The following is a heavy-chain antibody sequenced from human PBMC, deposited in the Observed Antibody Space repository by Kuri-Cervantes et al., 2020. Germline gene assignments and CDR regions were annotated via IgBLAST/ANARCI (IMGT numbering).Heavy chain of an antibody. V-gene: IGHV3-9*01. CDR1: GFTFDDYA. D-gene: IGHD6-13*01. CDR2: ISWNSGSI. Sequence: SLKISCAASGFTFDDYAMHWVRQAPGKGLEWVSGISWNSGSIGYADSVKGRFTISRDNAKNSLYLQMSSLRAEDTALYYCAKAGGSTYYSSLGNWFDPWGQGTLVTVSS. CDR3: AKAGGSTYYSSLGNWFDP. J-gene: IGHJ5*02.